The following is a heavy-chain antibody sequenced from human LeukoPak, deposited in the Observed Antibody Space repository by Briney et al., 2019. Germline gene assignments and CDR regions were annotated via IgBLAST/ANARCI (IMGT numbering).Heavy chain of an antibody. CDR2: ISAYNGKT. CDR3: ARGYDFWGDY. D-gene: IGHD3-3*01. V-gene: IGHV1-18*01. CDR1: GYTITSHG. Sequence: ASVKVSCKASGYTITSHGISWVRQAPGQGLEWMGWISAYNGKTNYAQKLQGRVTMTTDTSTSTAYMELRSLRSNDTAVYYCARGYDFWGDYWGQGTLVTVSS. J-gene: IGHJ4*02.